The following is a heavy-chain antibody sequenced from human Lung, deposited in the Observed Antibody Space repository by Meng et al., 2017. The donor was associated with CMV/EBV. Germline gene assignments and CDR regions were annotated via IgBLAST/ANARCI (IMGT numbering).Heavy chain of an antibody. Sequence: SXTXSLXXTVSGDSVSSGPYYWSWIRQPPGKGLEWIGYLYYSGDTNYNPSLKSRVTMSVDTSKNQFSLKLRSVTAADTAVYYCARLLRGYDSVGWFDPWGQGTLVTVSS. CDR2: LYYSGDT. CDR3: ARLLRGYDSVGWFDP. D-gene: IGHD3-3*01. J-gene: IGHJ5*02. V-gene: IGHV4-61*01. CDR1: GDSVSSGPYY.